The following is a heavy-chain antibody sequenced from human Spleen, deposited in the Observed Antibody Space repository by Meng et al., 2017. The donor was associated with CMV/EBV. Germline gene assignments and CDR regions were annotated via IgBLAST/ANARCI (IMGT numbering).Heavy chain of an antibody. CDR3: ARRYCSSTSCYYFDY. Sequence: SETLSLTCAIYGGSFSGYYWSWIRQPPGKGLEWIGEINHSGSTNYNPSLKSRVTISVDTSKNQFSLKLSSVTAADTAVYYCARRYCSSTSCYYFDYWGQGTLVTVSS. J-gene: IGHJ4*02. V-gene: IGHV4-34*01. CDR1: GGSFSGYY. D-gene: IGHD2-2*01. CDR2: INHSGST.